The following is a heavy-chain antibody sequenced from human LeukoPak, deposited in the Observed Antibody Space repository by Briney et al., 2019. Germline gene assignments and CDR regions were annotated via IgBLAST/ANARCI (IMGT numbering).Heavy chain of an antibody. Sequence: GGSLRLSCAASGFTFSSDAMSWVRQAPGKGLEWVSTINYSGGSTYYADSVKGRFTISRDNSKNTLYLQMNSLRAEDTAVYYCANRPGWRAFDYWGPGTLVTVSS. V-gene: IGHV3-23*01. J-gene: IGHJ4*02. CDR1: GFTFSSDA. CDR2: INYSGGST. CDR3: ANRPGWRAFDY.